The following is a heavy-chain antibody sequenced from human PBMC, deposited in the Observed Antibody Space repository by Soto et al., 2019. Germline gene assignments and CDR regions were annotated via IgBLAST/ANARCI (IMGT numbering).Heavy chain of an antibody. V-gene: IGHV1-18*01. D-gene: IGHD3-22*01. CDR1: GYTFTSYG. CDR2: ISAYNGNT. Sequence: ASVKVSCKASGYTFTSYGISWVRQAPGQGLEWMGWISAYNGNTNYAQKLQGRVTMTTDTSTSTAYMELRSLRSDDTAVYYCARDRDYYDSSGYYFSVNLGFSWGQGTLVTVSS. CDR3: ARDRDYYDSSGYYFSVNLGFS. J-gene: IGHJ4*02.